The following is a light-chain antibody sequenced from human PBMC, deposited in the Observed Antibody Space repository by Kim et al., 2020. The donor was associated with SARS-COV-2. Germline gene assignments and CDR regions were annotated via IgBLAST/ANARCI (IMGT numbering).Light chain of an antibody. CDR2: GAS. CDR1: QRVGSY. V-gene: IGKV3-20*01. CDR3: QQYDSSPRT. J-gene: IGKJ1*01. Sequence: SLSPGERATLSCRASQRVGSYLAWYQQTSGQAPRLLIYGASSRATGIPDRFSGSGSGTDFTLTISRLEPEDFAVYYCQQYDSSPRTFGQGTKV.